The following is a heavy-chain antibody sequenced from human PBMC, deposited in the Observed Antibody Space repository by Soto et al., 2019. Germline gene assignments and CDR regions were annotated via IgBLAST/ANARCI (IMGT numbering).Heavy chain of an antibody. V-gene: IGHV5-51*01. J-gene: IGHJ6*02. CDR1: GYSFTSYW. D-gene: IGHD3-9*01. CDR3: ARRVTRYDILTGYSYGMDV. CDR2: IYPGDSDT. Sequence: PGESLKISCKGSGYSFTSYWIVWVRQMPGKGLEWMGIIYPGDSDTRYSPSFQGQVTISADKSISTAYLQWSSLKASDTAMYYCARRVTRYDILTGYSYGMDVWVQGTTVTVSS.